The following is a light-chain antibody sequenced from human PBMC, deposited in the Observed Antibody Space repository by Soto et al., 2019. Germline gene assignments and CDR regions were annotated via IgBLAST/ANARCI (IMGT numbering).Light chain of an antibody. V-gene: IGLV2-11*01. Sequence: QSALTQPRSVSGSPGQSVTISCTGTSSDIGAYNFVSWYQQHPGKAPKLMIYDVTARPSGVPDRFSGSKSGTTASLTISGLQGEDEADYYCSSYAGAHTVFGGGTKVTVL. CDR2: DVT. J-gene: IGLJ2*01. CDR1: SSDIGAYNF. CDR3: SSYAGAHTV.